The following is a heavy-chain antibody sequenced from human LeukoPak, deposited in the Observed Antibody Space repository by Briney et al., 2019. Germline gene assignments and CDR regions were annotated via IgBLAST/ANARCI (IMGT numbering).Heavy chain of an antibody. V-gene: IGHV4-31*03. CDR2: IYYSGST. CDR3: ARAVVSGLEWLERYFDY. J-gene: IGHJ4*02. CDR1: RGSISSGGDY. D-gene: IGHD6-19*01. Sequence: PSETLSLTCTVSRGSISSGGDYWSWIRQHPGKGLEWLGYIYYSGSTYYNPSLKSRVTISVDTSKHQFSLKLSSVTAAETAVYYCARAVVSGLEWLERYFDYWGQGTLVTVSS.